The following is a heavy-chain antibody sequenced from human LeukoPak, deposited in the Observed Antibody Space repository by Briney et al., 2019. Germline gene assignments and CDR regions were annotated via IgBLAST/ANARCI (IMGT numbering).Heavy chain of an antibody. CDR2: INPNSGGT. J-gene: IGHJ4*02. Sequence: ASVKVSCKASGYTFTSYGISWVRQAPGQGLEWMGWINPNSGGTNYAQKFQGRVTMTRDTSISTAYMELSRLRSDDTAVYYCARDRRYSYGYGYWGQGTLVTVSS. CDR1: GYTFTSYG. CDR3: ARDRRYSYGYGY. V-gene: IGHV1-2*02. D-gene: IGHD5-18*01.